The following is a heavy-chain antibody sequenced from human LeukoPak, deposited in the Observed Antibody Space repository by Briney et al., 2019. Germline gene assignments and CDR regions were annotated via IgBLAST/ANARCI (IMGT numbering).Heavy chain of an antibody. V-gene: IGHV4-39*07. CDR1: GGSISSSSYY. Sequence: SETLSLTCTVSGGSISSSSYYWGWIRQPPGKGLEWIGSIYYSGSTYYNPSLKSRVTISVDTSKNQFSLKLSSVTAADTAVYYCARAGYYDVFTGYFDWGPGTQVTVSS. J-gene: IGHJ4*02. D-gene: IGHD3-9*01. CDR2: IYYSGST. CDR3: ARAGYYDVFTGYFD.